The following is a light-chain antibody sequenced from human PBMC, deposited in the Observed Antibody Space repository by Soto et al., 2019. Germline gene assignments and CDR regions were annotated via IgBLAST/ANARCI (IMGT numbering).Light chain of an antibody. CDR2: KAS. V-gene: IGKV1-5*03. Sequence: DIQMTQSPSTLSASVGDRVTITCRASQSISSWLAWYQQKLGKAPKLLIYKASSLESGVPSRFSGSGSGTEFTLTITSLQPDDFATYYCQQYNDLWTFGQGTKVDIK. CDR1: QSISSW. J-gene: IGKJ1*01. CDR3: QQYNDLWT.